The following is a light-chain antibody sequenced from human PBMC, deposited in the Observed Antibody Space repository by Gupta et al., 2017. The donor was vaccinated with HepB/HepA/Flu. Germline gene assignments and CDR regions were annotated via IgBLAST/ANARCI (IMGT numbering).Light chain of an antibody. CDR3: QQYFSTPFT. J-gene: IGKJ3*01. Sequence: DIVMTQSPDSLAVSLGERATINCKSNQSVLLSSSNKNYLAWYQQKPGQPPKLLFYWASTREYGVPDRFSGSGSGTDFTLTISGLQAEDVAVYYCQQYFSTPFTFAPGTKVDIK. CDR2: WAS. V-gene: IGKV4-1*01. CDR1: QSVLLSSSNKNY.